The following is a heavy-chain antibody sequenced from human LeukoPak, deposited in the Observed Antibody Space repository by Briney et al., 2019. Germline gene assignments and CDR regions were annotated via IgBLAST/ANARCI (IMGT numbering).Heavy chain of an antibody. V-gene: IGHV3-20*04. CDR1: GFTFDDYG. J-gene: IGHJ4*02. D-gene: IGHD4-11*01. CDR3: ADSNYWYPTDY. Sequence: GGSLRLSCAASGFTFDDYGMSWVRQAPGKGLEWVSGINWNGGSTGYADSVKGRFTISRDNAKNSLYLQMNSLRAEDTAVYYCADSNYWYPTDYWGQGTLVTVSS. CDR2: INWNGGST.